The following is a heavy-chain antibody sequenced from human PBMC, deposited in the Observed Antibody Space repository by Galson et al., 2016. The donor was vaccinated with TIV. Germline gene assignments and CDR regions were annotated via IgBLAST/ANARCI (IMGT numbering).Heavy chain of an antibody. CDR2: IYDGGST. J-gene: IGHJ6*02. CDR3: ARERRHCGNECYLRYYYGMDV. CDR1: GLIVSDNF. V-gene: IGHV3-66*02. Sequence: SLRLSCAASGLIVSDNFMTWVRQAPGKGLEWVALIYDGGSTIYADSVKGRFTISRDTSKNMVYLQMNSLTREDKAVYFCARERRHCGNECYLRYYYGMDVWGRGTTVTVSS. D-gene: IGHD2-21*01.